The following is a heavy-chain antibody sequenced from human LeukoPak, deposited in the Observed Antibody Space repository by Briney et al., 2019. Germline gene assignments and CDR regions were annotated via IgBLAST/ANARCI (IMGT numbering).Heavy chain of an antibody. CDR1: GYTYTSYD. Sequence: ASVKVSRKASGYTYTSYDINWVRQATGQGLEWMGWMNPNSGNTGYAQKFQGRVTITRNTSISTAYMELSSLRSEDTAVYYCARAPVRYFDWLSTYYFDYWGQGTLVTVSS. CDR2: MNPNSGNT. J-gene: IGHJ4*02. CDR3: ARAPVRYFDWLSTYYFDY. D-gene: IGHD3-9*01. V-gene: IGHV1-8*03.